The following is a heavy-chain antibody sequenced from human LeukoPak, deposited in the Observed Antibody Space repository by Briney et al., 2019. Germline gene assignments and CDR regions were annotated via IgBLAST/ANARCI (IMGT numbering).Heavy chain of an antibody. V-gene: IGHV1-8*01. CDR1: GYTFTSYD. D-gene: IGHD3-3*01. CDR2: MNPNSGNT. Sequence: ASVKVSCKASGYTFTSYDINWVRQATGQGLEWMGWMNPNSGNTGYAQKFQGRVTMTRNTSISTAYMELSSLRPEDTAVYYCARFPNYDFWSGYYSVDYWGQGTLVTVSS. CDR3: ARFPNYDFWSGYYSVDY. J-gene: IGHJ4*02.